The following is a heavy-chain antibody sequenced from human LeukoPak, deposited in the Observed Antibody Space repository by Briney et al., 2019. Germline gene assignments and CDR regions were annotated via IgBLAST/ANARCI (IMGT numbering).Heavy chain of an antibody. J-gene: IGHJ3*02. V-gene: IGHV4-59*08. CDR2: IYYSGST. CDR1: GGSISSYY. D-gene: IGHD2-2*01. Sequence: SETLSLTCSVSGGSISSYYWSWIRQPPGKGLEWIGYIYYSGSTNYNPSLKSRVTISVVTSKNQFSLKLSSVTAADTAVYYCARSRNCSSTSCRTKNDAFDIWGQGTMVTVSS. CDR3: ARSRNCSSTSCRTKNDAFDI.